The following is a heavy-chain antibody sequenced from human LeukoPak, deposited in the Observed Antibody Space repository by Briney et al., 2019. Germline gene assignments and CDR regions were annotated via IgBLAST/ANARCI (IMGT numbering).Heavy chain of an antibody. J-gene: IGHJ5*02. CDR3: ARDPRDCSSTSCYGDNWFDP. V-gene: IGHV3-7*03. CDR1: GFTFSSYW. D-gene: IGHD2-2*01. Sequence: GGSLRLSCAASGFTFSSYWMSWVRQAPGKGLEWVANIKQDGSEKYYVDSVKGRFTISRDNAKNSLYLQMNSLRAGDTAVYYCARDPRDCSSTSCYGDNWFDPWGQGTLVTVSS. CDR2: IKQDGSEK.